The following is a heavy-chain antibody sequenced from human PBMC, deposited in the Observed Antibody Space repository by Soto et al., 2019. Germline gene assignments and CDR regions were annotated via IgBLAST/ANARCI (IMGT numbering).Heavy chain of an antibody. D-gene: IGHD1-1*01. V-gene: IGHV3-21*01. CDR3: ARASAVKLERRGDDFDI. J-gene: IGHJ3*02. CDR1: GFTFSSYS. Sequence: PGGSLRLSCAASGFTFSSYSMNWVRQAPGKGLEWVSSISSSSSYIYYADSVKGRFTISRDNAKNSLYLQMNSLRAEDTAVYYCARASAVKLERRGDDFDIWGPGTMGTVSS. CDR2: ISSSSSYI.